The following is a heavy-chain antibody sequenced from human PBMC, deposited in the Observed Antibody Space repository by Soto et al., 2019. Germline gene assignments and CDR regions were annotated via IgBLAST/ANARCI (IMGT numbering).Heavy chain of an antibody. CDR2: IYSGGST. Sequence: GGSLRLSCAASGFTVSSSYMSWVRQAPGKGLEWVSVIYSGGSTYYADSVKGRFTISRDNSKNTLYLQMNSLRAEDTAVDYCARESWSTGVYYYYGMAVWGQGTTVPVSS. V-gene: IGHV3-53*01. J-gene: IGHJ6*02. CDR3: ARESWSTGVYYYYGMAV. CDR1: GFTVSSSY. D-gene: IGHD4-4*01.